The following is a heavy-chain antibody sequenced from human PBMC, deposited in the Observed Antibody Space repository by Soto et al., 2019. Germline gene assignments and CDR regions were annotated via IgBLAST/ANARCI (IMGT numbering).Heavy chain of an antibody. V-gene: IGHV4-39*01. CDR2: IYYGGST. Sequence: TSEPLSRTCTVSGGSISSNYYWTWIRQPPGRGLEWIGSIYYGGSTSYNPSLKSRVTISVDTSKNQFSLKVSSVTAADTAVYYCARPIAAELGTGFDYWGQGTLVTVSS. D-gene: IGHD6-13*01. J-gene: IGHJ4*02. CDR3: ARPIAAELGTGFDY. CDR1: GGSISSNYY.